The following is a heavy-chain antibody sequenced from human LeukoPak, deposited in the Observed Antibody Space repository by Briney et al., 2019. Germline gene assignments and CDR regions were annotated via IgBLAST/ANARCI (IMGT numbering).Heavy chain of an antibody. CDR2: IYPSGST. Sequence: SEALSLTCTVSGASITNYYWSWIRPSAGKGLDWIGRIYPSGSTHSNPSLKSRVTMSLDTSKNQFSLGLSSVTAADTAVYYCARVRPNWNDGTFDYWGQGTLVTVSS. CDR3: ARVRPNWNDGTFDY. D-gene: IGHD1-1*01. V-gene: IGHV4-4*07. J-gene: IGHJ4*02. CDR1: GASITNYY.